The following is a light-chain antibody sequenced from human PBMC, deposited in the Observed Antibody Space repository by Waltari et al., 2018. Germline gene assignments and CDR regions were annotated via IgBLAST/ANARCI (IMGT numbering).Light chain of an antibody. CDR2: EVT. J-gene: IGLJ2*01. CDR3: CSFAGSNIVV. Sequence: QSALTQPPSASGSPGQSVTISCTGTSSDVGTYNSVSWYQQHPGKAPKLMIYEVTKRPSGSPDRFAGSESVNTASLTVSGLQAEDAADYYCCSFAGSNIVVFGGGTKLTVL. CDR1: SSDVGTYNS. V-gene: IGLV2-8*01.